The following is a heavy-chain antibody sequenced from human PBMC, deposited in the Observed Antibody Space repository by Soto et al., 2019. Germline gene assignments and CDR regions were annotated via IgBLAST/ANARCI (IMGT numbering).Heavy chain of an antibody. CDR1: GYTFTGYY. V-gene: IGHV1-2*02. D-gene: IGHD2-8*01. CDR2: INPNSGGT. Sequence: GASVKVSCKASGYTFTGYYMHWVRQAPGQGLEWMGWINPNSGGTNYAQKFQGRVTMTRDTSISTAYMELSRLRSDDTAVYYCARDRYCTNGVCYEVVGYWGQGTLVTVSS. J-gene: IGHJ4*02. CDR3: ARDRYCTNGVCYEVVGY.